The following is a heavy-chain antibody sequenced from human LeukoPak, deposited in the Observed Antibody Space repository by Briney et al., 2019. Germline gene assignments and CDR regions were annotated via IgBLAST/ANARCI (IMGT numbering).Heavy chain of an antibody. CDR1: GFTFTNYA. J-gene: IGHJ4*02. CDR2: ITGSDGSS. CDR3: AKWGDYDILTGYYVPDY. V-gene: IGHV3-23*01. D-gene: IGHD3-9*01. Sequence: GGSLRLFCVASGFTFTNYAMSWVRQAPGKGLEWVSAITGSDGSSYYADSVKGRFTISSDNSKNTLYLQVNSLRAEDTAVYYCAKWGDYDILTGYYVPDYWGQGTLVTVSS.